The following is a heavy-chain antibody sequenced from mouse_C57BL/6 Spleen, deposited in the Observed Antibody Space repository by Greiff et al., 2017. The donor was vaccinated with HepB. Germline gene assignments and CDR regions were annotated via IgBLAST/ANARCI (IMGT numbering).Heavy chain of an antibody. J-gene: IGHJ2*01. CDR3: ARLEGYYFDY. V-gene: IGHV7-3*01. CDR1: GFTFTDYY. CDR2: IRNKANGYTT. Sequence: EVKLVESGGGLVQPGGSLSLSCAASGFTFTDYYMSWVRQPPGKALEWLGFIRNKANGYTTEYSASVKGRFTISRDNSQSILYLQMNALRAEDSATYYCARLEGYYFDYWGQGTILTVSS.